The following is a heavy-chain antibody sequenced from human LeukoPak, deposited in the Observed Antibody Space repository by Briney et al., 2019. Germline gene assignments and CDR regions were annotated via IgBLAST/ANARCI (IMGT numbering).Heavy chain of an antibody. V-gene: IGHV4-30-2*01. CDR2: IYHSGST. CDR1: GGSISSGGYS. J-gene: IGHJ5*02. CDR3: ARGGDSNWFDP. D-gene: IGHD7-27*01. Sequence: SETLSLTCAVSGGSISSGGYSWSWLRQPPGKGLEWIGYIYHSGSTYYNPSLKSRVTISVDRSKNQFSLKLSSVPAADTAVYYCARGGDSNWFDPWGQGTLVTVSS.